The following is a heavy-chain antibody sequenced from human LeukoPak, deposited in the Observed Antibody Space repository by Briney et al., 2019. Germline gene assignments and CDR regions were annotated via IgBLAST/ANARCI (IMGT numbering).Heavy chain of an antibody. V-gene: IGHV1-69*13. CDR2: IIPIFGTA. J-gene: IGHJ6*03. Sequence: SVKVSCKASGGTFSSYAISWVRQAPGQGLEWMGGIIPIFGTANYAQKFQGRVTITADESTSTAYMELSSLRSEDTAVYYCARGDGVIKDYYYYMDVWGKGTTVTVSS. CDR1: GGTFSSYA. D-gene: IGHD3-10*01. CDR3: ARGDGVIKDYYYYMDV.